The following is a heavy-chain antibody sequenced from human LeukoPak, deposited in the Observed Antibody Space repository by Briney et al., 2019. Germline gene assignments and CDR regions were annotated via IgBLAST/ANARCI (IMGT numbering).Heavy chain of an antibody. CDR2: IYHSGST. D-gene: IGHD3-16*02. Sequence: SETLSLTCTVSGYSISSGYYWGWIRQPPGKGLEWIGSIYHSGSTYYNPSLKSRVTISLDTSKNQFSLKPRSVTAADTAVYYGARIYDYVWGSYRPGAFDDWGQGTLVTVSS. CDR3: ARIYDYVWGSYRPGAFDD. J-gene: IGHJ4*02. V-gene: IGHV4-38-2*02. CDR1: GYSISSGYY.